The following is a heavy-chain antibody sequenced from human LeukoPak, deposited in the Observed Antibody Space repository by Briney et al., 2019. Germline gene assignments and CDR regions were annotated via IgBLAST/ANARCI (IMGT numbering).Heavy chain of an antibody. Sequence: GSSVKVSCKASGGTFSSYAISWVRQAPGQGLEWMGGIIPIFGTANYAQKFQGRVTITADESTSTAYMELSSLRSDDTAVYYCARDSMEWSNDAFDIWGQGTMVTVSS. CDR1: GGTFSSYA. J-gene: IGHJ3*02. CDR3: ARDSMEWSNDAFDI. CDR2: IIPIFGTA. V-gene: IGHV1-69*01. D-gene: IGHD3-3*01.